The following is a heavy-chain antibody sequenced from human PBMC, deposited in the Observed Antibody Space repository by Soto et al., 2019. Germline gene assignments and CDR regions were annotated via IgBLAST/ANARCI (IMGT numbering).Heavy chain of an antibody. CDR2: IYYSGST. D-gene: IGHD1-26*01. Sequence: SQTLSLTCTVSGGSISSYYWSWIRQPPGKGLEWIGYIYYSGSTNYNPSLKSRVTISVDTSKNQFSLKLSSVTAADTAVYYCARAVIVGAYDAFDIWGQGTMVTVSS. CDR3: ARAVIVGAYDAFDI. V-gene: IGHV4-59*01. J-gene: IGHJ3*02. CDR1: GGSISSYY.